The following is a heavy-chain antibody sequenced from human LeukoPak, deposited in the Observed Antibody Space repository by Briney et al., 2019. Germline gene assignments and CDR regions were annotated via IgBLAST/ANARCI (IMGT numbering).Heavy chain of an antibody. Sequence: GESLKISCQGSGYSFSSFWIGWVRQMPGKGLEWMGFIYPGDSDVRCSPSFQGQVNISADKSLNSAYLQWNSLKASDTAMYYCARRRSMSYRSYFEYWGQGTLVTVSS. CDR2: IYPGDSDV. D-gene: IGHD1-26*01. CDR3: ARRRSMSYRSYFEY. CDR1: GYSFSSFW. J-gene: IGHJ4*02. V-gene: IGHV5-51*01.